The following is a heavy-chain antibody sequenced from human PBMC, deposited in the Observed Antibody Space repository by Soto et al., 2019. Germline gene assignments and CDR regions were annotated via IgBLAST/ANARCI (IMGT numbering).Heavy chain of an antibody. V-gene: IGHV4-59*01. CDR1: GGSINSYY. J-gene: IGHJ6*02. Sequence: QAQLQESGPGLVKPSETLSLTCTVSGGSINSYYWNWIRQPPGKGLEWIGYIYYSGSTNYNPSLKSRVTISVDTSKNQFSLKLSSVTAADTAVYYCARWGGGMDVWGQGTTVTVSS. CDR2: IYYSGST. CDR3: ARWGGGMDV. D-gene: IGHD1-26*01.